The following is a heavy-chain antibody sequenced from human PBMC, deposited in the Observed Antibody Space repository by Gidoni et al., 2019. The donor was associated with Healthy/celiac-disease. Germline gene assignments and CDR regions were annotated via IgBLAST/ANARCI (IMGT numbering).Heavy chain of an antibody. CDR3: ATYSGSYFDY. V-gene: IGHV3-21*01. CDR1: GVPCSSYS. J-gene: IGHJ4*02. Sequence: EVQLVESGGGLVMPGGSLRLPCPASGVPCSSYSMNWVRQVPGQGLGWVSSISSSSSYIYYADSVKGRFTITRDNAKNSLYLKMNSLRAEDTAVYYWATYSGSYFDYWGQGTLVTVSS. D-gene: IGHD1-26*01. CDR2: ISSSSSYI.